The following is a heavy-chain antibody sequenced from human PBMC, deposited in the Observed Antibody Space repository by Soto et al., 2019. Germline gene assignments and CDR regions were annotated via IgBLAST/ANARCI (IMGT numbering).Heavy chain of an antibody. V-gene: IGHV3-23*01. CDR2: ISGGGDAP. Sequence: EVQLLESGGGLVQPGGSLRLSCAGSGFTFINYAMNWVRQAPGKGLEWVSTISGGGDAPFFADSVRGRFTISRDNSKNTVTLPMNNLGVDDTAVYFCARKVPGSTSRPDYWYLDLWGRGTLVTVSS. J-gene: IGHJ2*01. CDR1: GFTFINYA. CDR3: ARKVPGSTSRPDYWYLDL. D-gene: IGHD3-10*01.